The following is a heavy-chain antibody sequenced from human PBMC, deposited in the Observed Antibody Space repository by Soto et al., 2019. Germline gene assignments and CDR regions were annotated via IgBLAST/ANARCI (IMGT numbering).Heavy chain of an antibody. CDR2: ISSNGGST. J-gene: IGHJ4*02. Sequence: GGSLRLSCAASGFTFSSYAMHWVRQAPGKGLEYVSAISSNGGSTYYANSVKGRFTISRDNSKNTLYLQMGSLRAEDMAVYYCARNEPLDYWGQGTLVTVSS. V-gene: IGHV3-64*01. CDR1: GFTFSSYA. CDR3: ARNEPLDY.